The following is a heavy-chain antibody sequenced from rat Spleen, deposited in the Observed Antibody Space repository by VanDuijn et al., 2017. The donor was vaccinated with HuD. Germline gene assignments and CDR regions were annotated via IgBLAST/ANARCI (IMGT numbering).Heavy chain of an antibody. V-gene: IGHV5-20*01. Sequence: EVKLVESGGGLVQPGRSLKLSCAASGFNFNDYWMGWVRQAPKKGLEWVASISYDGGSAYYRDSVKGRFTVSRDNARSSLYLHMDSLRSEDTATYYCARRHFGYTDYFDYWGQGVMVTVSS. D-gene: IGHD1-4*01. CDR2: ISYDGGSA. CDR1: GFNFNDYW. CDR3: ARRHFGYTDYFDY. J-gene: IGHJ2*01.